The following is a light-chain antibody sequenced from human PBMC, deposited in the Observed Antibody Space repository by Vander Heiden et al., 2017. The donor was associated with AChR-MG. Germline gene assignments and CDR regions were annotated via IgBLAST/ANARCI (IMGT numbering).Light chain of an antibody. J-gene: IGKJ1*01. Sequence: EIVLTQSPGTLSLSPGERATRSCRASQSVSSSYLAWYQQKPGQAHRLLIYGASSRATGIPDRFSGSGSGTDFTLTISRLEPEDFAVYYCQQYGSSPWTFGQGTKVEIK. CDR1: QSVSSSY. CDR3: QQYGSSPWT. V-gene: IGKV3-20*01. CDR2: GAS.